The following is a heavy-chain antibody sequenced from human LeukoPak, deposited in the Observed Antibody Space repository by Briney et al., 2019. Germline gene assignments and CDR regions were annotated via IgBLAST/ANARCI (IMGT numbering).Heavy chain of an antibody. V-gene: IGHV1-69*04. Sequence: SVKVSCKASGGTFSSYAISWVRQAPGQGLEWMGRIIPILGIANYAQKFQGRVTITADKSTSTAYMELSSLRSEDTAVYYCARVASSSSFDYWGQGTLVTVSS. J-gene: IGHJ4*02. D-gene: IGHD6-6*01. CDR3: ARVASSSSFDY. CDR1: GGTFSSYA. CDR2: IIPILGIA.